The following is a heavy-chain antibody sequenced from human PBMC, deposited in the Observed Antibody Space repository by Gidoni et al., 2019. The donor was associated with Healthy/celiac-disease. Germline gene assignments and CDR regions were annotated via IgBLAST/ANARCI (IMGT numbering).Heavy chain of an antibody. V-gene: IGHV1-69*06. J-gene: IGHJ3*02. D-gene: IGHD1-1*01. CDR3: AGDRTATGLRPIFDI. CDR2: IIPIFGTA. CDR1: GGTFSSYA. Sequence: QVQLVQSGAAVKKPGSSVKVSCKASGGTFSSYAISWVRRAHVQGLEWMGGIIPIFGTANYAQKFQGRVTITADKSTSTAYMELSSLRSEDTAVYYCAGDRTATGLRPIFDIWGQGTMVTVSS.